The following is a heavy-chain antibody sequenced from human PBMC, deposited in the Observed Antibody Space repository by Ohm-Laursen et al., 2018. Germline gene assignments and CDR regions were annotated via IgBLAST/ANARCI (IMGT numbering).Heavy chain of an antibody. CDR2: INTSGST. V-gene: IGHV4-4*07. J-gene: IGHJ4*02. D-gene: IGHD4-11*01. CDR1: GGSISTYF. Sequence: GTLSLTCTVSGGSISTYFWTWIRQSAGKGLEWIGRINTSGSTTYNPSLKSRVTMSVDTSKNQFSLKLSSVTAGDTAVYYCASETTYMALDHWGQGTLVTVSS. CDR3: ASETTYMALDH.